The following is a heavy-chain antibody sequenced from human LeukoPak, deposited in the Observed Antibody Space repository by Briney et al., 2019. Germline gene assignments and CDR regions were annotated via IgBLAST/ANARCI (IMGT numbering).Heavy chain of an antibody. CDR1: GFTVSSNC. CDR3: AKCYGDYVRYLDY. V-gene: IGHV3-53*01. D-gene: IGHD4-17*01. Sequence: GGSLRLSCAASGFTVSSNCMSWVRQAPGKGLEWVSVLYSGGNTYYADSVKGRFTISRDNSKNTLYLQMNGLRAEDTAMYYCAKCYGDYVRYLDYWGQGTLVTVSS. CDR2: LYSGGNT. J-gene: IGHJ4*02.